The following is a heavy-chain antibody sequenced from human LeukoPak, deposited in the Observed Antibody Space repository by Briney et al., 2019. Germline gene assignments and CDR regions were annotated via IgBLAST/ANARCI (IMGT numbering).Heavy chain of an antibody. D-gene: IGHD1-1*01. CDR3: AHDGTVHSAFDY. V-gene: IGHV2-5*01. CDR2: IYWNDDK. CDR1: GFSLSTSGVG. J-gene: IGHJ4*02. Sequence: ESGRTQVNPTQTLTLTCTFSGFSLSTSGVGVGWIRQPPIKTQEWLGIIYWNDDKRYSPSLKNRLTITKDTSRNQVVLTMTNMDPVDTATYYCAHDGTVHSAFDYWGQGTLVT.